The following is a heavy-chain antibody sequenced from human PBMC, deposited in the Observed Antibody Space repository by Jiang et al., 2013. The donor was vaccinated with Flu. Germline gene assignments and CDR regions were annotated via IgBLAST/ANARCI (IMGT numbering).Heavy chain of an antibody. Sequence: GPGLVKPSETLSLTCSVSGGSVTSSAFHWGWIRQAPGKGLEWIGSLQYGESTYYSPSLKSRVTISVDTSKNQFSLRLTSVTAADTAVYYCARESRVTIFGVLPYWGQGKLVTVSS. J-gene: IGHJ4*02. CDR1: GGSVTSSAFH. CDR2: LQYGEST. CDR3: ARESRVTIFGVLPY. V-gene: IGHV4-39*01. D-gene: IGHD3-3*01.